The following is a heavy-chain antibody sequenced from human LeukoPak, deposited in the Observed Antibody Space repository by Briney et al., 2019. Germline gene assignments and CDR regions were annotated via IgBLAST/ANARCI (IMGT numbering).Heavy chain of an antibody. D-gene: IGHD6-13*01. CDR2: ISFSGGST. CDR1: GFTFSSYA. CDR3: AKDRAGGSAWYAFDP. V-gene: IGHV3-23*01. Sequence: PGGSLRLSCAASGFTFSSYAMSWVRQAPGKGLEWVSVISFSGGSTNYADSVKGRFTISRDNPKNTLYLQMNSLRPDDTAVYYCAKDRAGGSAWYAFDPWGQGTLVTVSS. J-gene: IGHJ5*02.